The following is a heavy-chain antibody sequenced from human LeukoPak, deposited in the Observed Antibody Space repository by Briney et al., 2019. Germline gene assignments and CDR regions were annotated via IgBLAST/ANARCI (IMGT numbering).Heavy chain of an antibody. CDR2: INHSGST. CDR1: GGSFSGYY. J-gene: IGHJ4*02. V-gene: IGHV4-34*01. CDR3: ARVRLSSTSSRYGGAFDY. D-gene: IGHD2-2*01. Sequence: SETLSLTCAVYGGSFSGYYWSWIRQPPGKGLEWIGEINHSGSTNYNPSLKSRVTISVDTSKNQFSLKLSSVTAADTAVYYCARVRLSSTSSRYGGAFDYWGQGTLVTVSS.